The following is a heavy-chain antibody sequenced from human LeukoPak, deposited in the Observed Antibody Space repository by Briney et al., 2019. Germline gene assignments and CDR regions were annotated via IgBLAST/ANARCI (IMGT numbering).Heavy chain of an antibody. CDR2: ISSSGSTI. D-gene: IGHD3-22*01. CDR3: ARVGYYDSSGYYDY. Sequence: GGSLRLSCAASGFTFSSYEMNWVRQAPGKGLEWVSYISSSGSTIYYADPVKGRFTISRDNAKNSLYLQMNSLRAEDTAVYYCARVGYYDSSGYYDYWGQGTLVTVSS. V-gene: IGHV3-48*03. J-gene: IGHJ4*02. CDR1: GFTFSSYE.